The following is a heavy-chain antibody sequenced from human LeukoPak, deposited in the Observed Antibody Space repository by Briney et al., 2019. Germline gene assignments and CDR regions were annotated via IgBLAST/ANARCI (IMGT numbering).Heavy chain of an antibody. CDR1: GFTFSSYA. CDR3: AKESCSSTSCHQDY. CDR2: ISYDGSNK. V-gene: IGHV3-30*18. D-gene: IGHD2-2*01. J-gene: IGHJ4*02. Sequence: GGSLRLSCAASGFTFSSYAMSWVRQAPGKGLEWVAVISYDGSNKYYADSVKGRFTISRDNSKNTLYLQMNSLRAEDTAVYYCAKESCSSTSCHQDYWGQGTLVTVSS.